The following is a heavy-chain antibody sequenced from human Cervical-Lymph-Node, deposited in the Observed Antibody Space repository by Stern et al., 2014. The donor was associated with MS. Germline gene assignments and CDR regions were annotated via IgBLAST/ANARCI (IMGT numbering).Heavy chain of an antibody. CDR1: GFTLSRYW. Sequence: VQLVQSGGGLVQPGESLRLSCAASGFTLSRYWMHWVRQAPGKGLVWISRMNNDGSTTNYADSVKGRFPISRDNAKNMAYLQLNSLRVDDAGVYFCARDVQGDGNYNLEQWGQGTLVTVSS. CDR2: MNNDGSTT. D-gene: IGHD1-1*01. V-gene: IGHV3-74*01. CDR3: ARDVQGDGNYNLEQ. J-gene: IGHJ4*02.